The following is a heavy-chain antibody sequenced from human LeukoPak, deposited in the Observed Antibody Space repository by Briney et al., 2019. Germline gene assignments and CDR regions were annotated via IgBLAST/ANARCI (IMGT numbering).Heavy chain of an antibody. CDR3: AKREYTYGYGFDY. CDR1: GYSIRSDYY. V-gene: IGHV4-38-2*01. CDR2: ISHSGST. J-gene: IGHJ4*02. D-gene: IGHD5-18*01. Sequence: PSETLSLTCAVSGYSIRSDYYWGWIRQPPGKGLEWIGSISHSGSTHYNPSLKSRVTIAVDTPRNQFSLKLSSVTAADTAVYFCAKREYTYGYGFDYWGQGTLVTVSS.